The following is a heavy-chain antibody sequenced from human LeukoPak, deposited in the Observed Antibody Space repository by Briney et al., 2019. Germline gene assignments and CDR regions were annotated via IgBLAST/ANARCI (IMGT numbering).Heavy chain of an antibody. CDR3: AKWGFLDPNGFDS. CDR1: GFTFSSYG. CDR2: IRYDGSNK. V-gene: IGHV3-30*02. Sequence: GGSLRLSCAASGFTFSSYGMHWVRQAPGKGLEWVAFIRYDGSNKYYADSVKGRFTISRDNSKNTLYLQMNSLRPEDTAVYYCAKWGFLDPNGFDSWGPGTLVTVSS. J-gene: IGHJ4*02. D-gene: IGHD3-16*01.